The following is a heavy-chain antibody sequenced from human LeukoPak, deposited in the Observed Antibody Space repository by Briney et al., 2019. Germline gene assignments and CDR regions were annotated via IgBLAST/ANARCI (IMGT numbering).Heavy chain of an antibody. J-gene: IGHJ4*02. D-gene: IGHD2-21*01. Sequence: ASVKVSCKASGYTFTNYHFSCVRQAPGQGLEWMGWISPYNGNTNYAQKFHGRVAMTTDTSTSTAYMELTSLRSDDTAIYYCARGDSTPDYWGQGTLVTVSS. CDR2: ISPYNGNT. CDR1: GYTFTNYH. V-gene: IGHV1-18*01. CDR3: ARGDSTPDY.